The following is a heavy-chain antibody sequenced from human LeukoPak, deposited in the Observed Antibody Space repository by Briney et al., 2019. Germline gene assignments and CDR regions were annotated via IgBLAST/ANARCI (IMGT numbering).Heavy chain of an antibody. CDR2: VSGDGGRT. V-gene: IGHV3-43*02. D-gene: IGHD2-2*01. CDR1: GFTFDEFG. CDR3: ARDRMSRAPTYFHH. Sequence: GGSLRLSCAASGFTFDEFGMHWVRLAPGKGLEWVSFVSGDGGRTDYADSVKGRFTISRDNSKNSLYLQMNSLTAEDTAFYFCARDRMSRAPTYFHHWGQGSLVTVSA. J-gene: IGHJ1*01.